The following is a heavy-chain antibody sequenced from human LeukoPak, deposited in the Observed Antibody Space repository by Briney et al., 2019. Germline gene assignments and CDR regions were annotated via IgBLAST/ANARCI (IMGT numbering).Heavy chain of an antibody. J-gene: IGHJ4*02. V-gene: IGHV3-23*01. CDR1: GFTFSSYA. CDR2: INESGERT. D-gene: IGHD5-24*01. Sequence: GGSLRLSCAASGFTFSSYAMSWVRQAPGKGLEWVSGINESGERTYYADSVKGRFTISRDNSKNTLYLQMNSLRGDDTAVYYCAKEPLREGGTYFDYWGQGNLVTVSS. CDR3: AKEPLREGGTYFDY.